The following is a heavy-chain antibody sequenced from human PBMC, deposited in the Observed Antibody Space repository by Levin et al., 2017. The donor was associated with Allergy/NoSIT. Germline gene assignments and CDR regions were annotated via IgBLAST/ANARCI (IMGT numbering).Heavy chain of an antibody. CDR1: GFTFSTYA. J-gene: IGHJ4*02. CDR3: AKDDGTAYYSFDS. D-gene: IGHD1-26*01. V-gene: IGHV3-23*01. CDR2: VSDGGDYT. Sequence: GESLKISCAASGFTFSTYAMNWVRQARGQGLEWVSSVSDGGDYTFYADSVKGRFTISRDNSKNTLYLQMNSLRAEDTALYYCAKDDGTAYYSFDSWGQGTLVTVSS.